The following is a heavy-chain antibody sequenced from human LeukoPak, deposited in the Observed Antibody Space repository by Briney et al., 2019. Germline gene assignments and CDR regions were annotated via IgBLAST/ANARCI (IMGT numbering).Heavy chain of an antibody. CDR1: GYTFTNNY. CDR2: INPSGDNT. V-gene: IGHV1-46*01. CDR3: ARDNSQGDSAWWFDP. D-gene: IGHD1-26*01. J-gene: IGHJ5*02. Sequence: GASVKVSYKASGYTFTNNYMHWVRQAPGQGLEWMGIINPSGDNTWYAQKFQGRVTMTRDMATSTDYMEVSSLKSEDTAVYYCARDNSQGDSAWWFDPWGQGTLVTVSS.